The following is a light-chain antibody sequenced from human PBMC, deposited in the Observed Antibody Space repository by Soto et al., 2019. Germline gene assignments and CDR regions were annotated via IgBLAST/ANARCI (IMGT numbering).Light chain of an antibody. CDR3: QQYDRWPPNYT. J-gene: IGKJ2*01. V-gene: IGKV3-15*01. Sequence: EIVMTQSPATLSVSPGERVTLSCRASQSVSSNLVWYQQKPGQAPRLLIYRASIRATGIPARFSGSGSGTEFTLTISSLHSEDFAVYYCQQYDRWPPNYTFGQGTKV. CDR1: QSVSSN. CDR2: RAS.